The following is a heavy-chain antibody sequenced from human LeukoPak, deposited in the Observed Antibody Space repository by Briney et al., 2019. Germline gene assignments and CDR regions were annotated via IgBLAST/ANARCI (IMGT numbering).Heavy chain of an antibody. V-gene: IGHV4-59*06. J-gene: IGHJ4*02. CDR2: IYYSGST. CDR1: GGSISSYY. Sequence: PSETLSLTCTVSGGSISSYYWSWIRQHPGKGLEWIGYIYYSGSTYYSPSLKSRVTISVDTSQNQFSLKLSSVTAADTAVYYCARAPGGTIFGVVITSFDYWGQGTLVTVSS. CDR3: ARAPGGTIFGVVITSFDY. D-gene: IGHD3-3*01.